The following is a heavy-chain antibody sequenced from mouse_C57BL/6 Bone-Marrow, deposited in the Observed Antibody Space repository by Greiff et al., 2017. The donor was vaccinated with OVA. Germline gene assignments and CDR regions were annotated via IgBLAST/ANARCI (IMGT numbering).Heavy chain of an antibody. D-gene: IGHD2-5*01. Sequence: EVMLVESGGGLVQPGGSLKLSCAASGFTFSDYYMYWVRQTPEKRLEWVAYISNGGGSTYYPDTVKGRFTISRDNAKNTLYLQMSRLKSEDTAMYYCARLYYSNYVGAMDYWGQGTSVTVSS. V-gene: IGHV5-12*01. CDR1: GFTFSDYY. J-gene: IGHJ4*01. CDR2: ISNGGGST. CDR3: ARLYYSNYVGAMDY.